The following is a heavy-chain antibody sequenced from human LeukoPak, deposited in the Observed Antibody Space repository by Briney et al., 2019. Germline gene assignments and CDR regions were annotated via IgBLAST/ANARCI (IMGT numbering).Heavy chain of an antibody. J-gene: IGHJ4*02. CDR2: IYYSGST. CDR3: ARDSRRGDTAGTGFDY. V-gene: IGHV4-31*03. CDR1: GGSISSGGYY. Sequence: PSETLSLTCTVSGGSISSGGYYWSWIRQHPGKGLEWIGYIYYSGSTYYNPSLKSRVTISVDTSKNQLSLKLSSVTAADTAVYYCARDSRRGDTAGTGFDYWGQGTLVTVSS. D-gene: IGHD6-13*01.